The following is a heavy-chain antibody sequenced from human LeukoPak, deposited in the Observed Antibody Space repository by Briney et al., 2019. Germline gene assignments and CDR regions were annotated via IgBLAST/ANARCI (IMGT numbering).Heavy chain of an antibody. V-gene: IGHV5-51*01. Sequence: GESLKISCKGSGYSFTSYWIGWVRQMPGKGLEWMGIIYPGDSDTRYSPSSQGQVTISADKSISTAYLQWNSLKASDTAMYYCARLRPQDAFDIWGQGTMVSVSS. CDR1: GYSFTSYW. CDR2: IYPGDSDT. CDR3: ARLRPQDAFDI. J-gene: IGHJ3*02.